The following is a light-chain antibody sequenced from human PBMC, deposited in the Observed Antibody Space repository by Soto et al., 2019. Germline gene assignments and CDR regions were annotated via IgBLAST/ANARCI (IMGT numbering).Light chain of an antibody. CDR3: SSYTTSSTLV. Sequence: VLAQPSSVSGSPGQSITISCTGTSTDVGGYNYVSWYQHHPGKGPKLIIYEVSNRPSGVSDRFSGSKSGNKASLIISNLEAEDEADYYCSSYTTSSTLVFGTGTKVTAL. CDR1: STDVGGYNY. J-gene: IGLJ1*01. V-gene: IGLV2-14*01. CDR2: EVS.